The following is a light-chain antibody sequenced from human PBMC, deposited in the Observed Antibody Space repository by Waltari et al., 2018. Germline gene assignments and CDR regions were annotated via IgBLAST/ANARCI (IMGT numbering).Light chain of an antibody. J-gene: IGLJ1*01. CDR1: SSDVGDYNY. Sequence: QTALTQPASVSGSPGQSITISCAGTSSDVGDYNYVYWYQQYPGEAPKIIIYDVSHRPSGVSNGFSGSKFGNTASLTISGLQAEDEADYYCSSYISDDTLDVFGTGTKVTVL. V-gene: IGLV2-14*03. CDR2: DVS. CDR3: SSYISDDTLDV.